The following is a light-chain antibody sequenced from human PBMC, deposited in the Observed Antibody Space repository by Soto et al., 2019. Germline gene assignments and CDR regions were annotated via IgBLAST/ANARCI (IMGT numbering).Light chain of an antibody. CDR1: SSNIGSNT. V-gene: IGLV1-44*01. CDR3: AAWDDSQGVV. J-gene: IGLJ1*01. Sequence: QSVLTQPPSASGTPGQRVTISCSGSSSNIGSNTVNWYQQLPGTAPKLLIYSNNQRPSGVPDRFSGSKSGTSASLAISGLQSEDEADYYCAAWDDSQGVVFGTGTKVTVL. CDR2: SNN.